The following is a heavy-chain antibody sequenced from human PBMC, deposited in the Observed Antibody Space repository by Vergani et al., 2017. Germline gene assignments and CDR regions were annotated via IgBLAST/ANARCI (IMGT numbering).Heavy chain of an antibody. Sequence: QVQLVQSGAEVKKPGASVKVSCKASGYTFTSYYMHWVRQAPGQGLEWMGIINPSGGSTSYAQKFQGRVTMTRDTSTSTVYMELSSLRSEDTAVYYCARDLATPGYSYSFDLWGRGTLVTVSS. D-gene: IGHD5-18*01. CDR1: GYTFTSYY. CDR3: ARDLATPGYSYSFDL. V-gene: IGHV1-46*01. CDR2: INPSGGST. J-gene: IGHJ2*01.